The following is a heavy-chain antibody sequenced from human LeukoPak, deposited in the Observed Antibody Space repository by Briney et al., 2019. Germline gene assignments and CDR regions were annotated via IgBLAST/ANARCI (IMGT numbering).Heavy chain of an antibody. CDR2: ISGSGGST. Sequence: PGGSLRLSCAASGFTFSSYAMSWVRQAPGKGLEWVSAISGSGGSTYYADSVKGRLTISRDNSKNTLYLQMNSLRAEDTAVYYCAKRGSSWYMSGFDYWGQGTLVTVSS. CDR1: GFTFSSYA. CDR3: AKRGSSWYMSGFDY. V-gene: IGHV3-23*01. J-gene: IGHJ4*02. D-gene: IGHD6-13*01.